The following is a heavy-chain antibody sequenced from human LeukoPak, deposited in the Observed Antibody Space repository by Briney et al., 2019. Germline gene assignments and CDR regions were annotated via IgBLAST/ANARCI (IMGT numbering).Heavy chain of an antibody. J-gene: IGHJ3*02. CDR3: ARDRATVTTGSLNI. V-gene: IGHV3-33*01. CDR2: IWYDGSNK. D-gene: IGHD4-17*01. Sequence: PGGSLRLSCAASGFTFRNYGMEWVRQAPGKGLEWVAVIWYDGSNKYYADSVKGRFTISRDNAKNSLYLQMNSLRAEDTAVYYCARDRATVTTGSLNIWGQGTMVTVSS. CDR1: GFTFRNYG.